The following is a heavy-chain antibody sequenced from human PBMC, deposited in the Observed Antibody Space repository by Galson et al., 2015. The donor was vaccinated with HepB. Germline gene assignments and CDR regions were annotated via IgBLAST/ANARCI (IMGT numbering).Heavy chain of an antibody. Sequence: SLRLSCAASGFIFNSYAMYWVRQVRQAPGKGLEWVAVISYDGTNEYYADSVKGRFTISRDNSKNTLYLQMNSLRAEDTAVYYCARGSPSGFLEWKRRDYYYYGMDVWGQGTTVTVSS. J-gene: IGHJ6*02. CDR3: ARGSPSGFLEWKRRDYYYYGMDV. CDR1: GFIFNSYA. V-gene: IGHV3-30*04. CDR2: ISYDGTNE. D-gene: IGHD3-3*01.